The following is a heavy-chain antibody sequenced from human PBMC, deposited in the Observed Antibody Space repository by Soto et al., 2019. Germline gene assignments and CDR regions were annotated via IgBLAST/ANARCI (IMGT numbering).Heavy chain of an antibody. CDR3: AKDRSRYDDSSGGDACGI. CDR1: GFTFSSYA. Sequence: GGSLRLSCAASGFTFSSYAMSWVRQAPGKGLEWVSAISGSGGSTYYADSVKGRFTISRDNSKNTLYLQMNSLRAEDAAVYYCAKDRSRYDDSSGGDACGIWGQGTMVTVSS. CDR2: ISGSGGST. D-gene: IGHD3-22*01. V-gene: IGHV3-23*01. J-gene: IGHJ3*02.